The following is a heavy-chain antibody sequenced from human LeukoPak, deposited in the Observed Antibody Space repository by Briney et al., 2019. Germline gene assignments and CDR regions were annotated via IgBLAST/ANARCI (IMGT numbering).Heavy chain of an antibody. D-gene: IGHD5-12*01. V-gene: IGHV4-39*01. CDR3: ARQPKDSGYVQAYFDY. Sequence: PSETLPLTCTVSGGSISSSSYYWGWIRQPPGKGLEWIGRMYYSGSTYYNPSLKSQVTISVDTSKNQFSLKLSSVTAADTAVYYCARQPKDSGYVQAYFDYWGQGALVTVSS. CDR2: MYYSGST. J-gene: IGHJ4*02. CDR1: GGSISSSSYY.